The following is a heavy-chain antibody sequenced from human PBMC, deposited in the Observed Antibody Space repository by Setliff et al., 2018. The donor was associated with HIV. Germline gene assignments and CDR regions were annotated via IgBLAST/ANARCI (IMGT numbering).Heavy chain of an antibody. J-gene: IGHJ4*02. D-gene: IGHD3-16*01. V-gene: IGHV4-4*07. CDR3: ARGGGSGANSFFDY. Sequence: PSETLSLTCTVSGGSISISDWGWIRQPPGKGLEWIGRIYISGTPNYNPSLKSRISISVDTSKNQFSLKLSSVTAADTAMYYCARGGGSGANSFFDYWGQGILVTVSS. CDR1: GGSISISD. CDR2: IYISGTP.